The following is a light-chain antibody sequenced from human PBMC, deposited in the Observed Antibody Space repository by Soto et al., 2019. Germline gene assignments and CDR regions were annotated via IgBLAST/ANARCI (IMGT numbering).Light chain of an antibody. CDR1: SSDVGSYNL. CDR2: EGS. CDR3: CSFAGSRTLFV. J-gene: IGLJ1*01. Sequence: QSALTQPASVSGSPGQSITISCTGTSSDVGSYNLVSWYQQHPGKAPKLMIYEGSKRPSGVSNRFSGSKSGNTASLTISGLQAEDEADYYCCSFAGSRTLFVFGTGTTVTVL. V-gene: IGLV2-23*01.